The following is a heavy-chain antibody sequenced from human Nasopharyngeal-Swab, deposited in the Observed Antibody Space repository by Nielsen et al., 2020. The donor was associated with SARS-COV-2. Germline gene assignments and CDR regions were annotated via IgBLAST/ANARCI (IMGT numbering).Heavy chain of an antibody. Sequence: GSLRLSCAASGFTVSSNYMSWVRQPPGKGLEWIGYIYYSGSTNYNPSLKSRVTISVDTSKNQFSLKLSSVTAADTAVYYCARARLYYYGSGNYYMDVWGKGTTVTVSS. CDR3: ARARLYYYGSGNYYMDV. D-gene: IGHD3-10*01. CDR1: GFTVSSNY. J-gene: IGHJ6*03. CDR2: IYYSGST. V-gene: IGHV4-59*02.